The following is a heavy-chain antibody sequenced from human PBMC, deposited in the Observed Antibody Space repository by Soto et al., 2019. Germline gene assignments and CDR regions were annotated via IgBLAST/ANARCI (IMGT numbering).Heavy chain of an antibody. CDR2: IFSNDEK. CDR1: GFSLSNARMG. Sequence: QVTLKESGPVLVKPTETLTLTCTVSGFSLSNARMGVSWIRQPPGKALEWLAHIFSNDEKFYSTSLKTRLTISKDTSKSQVVLTMTNMDPVDTATYYCARDIAAAGLDYWGQGTLVTVSS. D-gene: IGHD6-13*01. CDR3: ARDIAAAGLDY. J-gene: IGHJ4*02. V-gene: IGHV2-26*01.